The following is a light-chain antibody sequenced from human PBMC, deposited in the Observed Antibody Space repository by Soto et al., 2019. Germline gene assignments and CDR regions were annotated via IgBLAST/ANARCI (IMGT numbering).Light chain of an antibody. V-gene: IGKV1-39*01. J-gene: IGKJ5*01. CDR1: QSISSY. CDR3: QQSYSTLKIT. Sequence: VQMTQSPSILSASVGDRVTITCRASQSISSYLNWYQQKPGKAPKLLIYAASSLQSGVPSRFSGSGSGTDFTLTISSLQPEDFATYYCQQSYSTLKITFGQGTRLEI. CDR2: AAS.